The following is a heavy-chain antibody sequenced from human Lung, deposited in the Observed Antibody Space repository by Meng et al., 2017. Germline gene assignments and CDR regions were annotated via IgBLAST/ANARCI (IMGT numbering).Heavy chain of an antibody. CDR3: ARGPTTMAHDFDY. V-gene: IGHV4-34*01. Sequence: QLQECVAGPLKPSETLSLTCCVSGGSFSDYYWSWIRQPPGKGLEWIGEINHSGSTNYNPSLESRATISVDTSQNNLSLKLSSVTAADSAVYYCARGPTTMAHDFDYWGQGTLVTVSS. CDR2: INHSGST. CDR1: GGSFSDYY. J-gene: IGHJ4*02. D-gene: IGHD4-11*01.